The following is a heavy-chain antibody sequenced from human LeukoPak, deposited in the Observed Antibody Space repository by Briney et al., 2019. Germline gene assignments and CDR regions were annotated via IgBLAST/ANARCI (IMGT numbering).Heavy chain of an antibody. J-gene: IGHJ6*02. CDR2: IYYSGST. V-gene: IGHV4-59*01. D-gene: IGHD6-6*01. Sequence: SETLSLTCTVSGGSISSYYWSWIRQPPGKGLEWIGYIYYSGSTNYNPSLKSRVTISVDTSKNQFSLKLSSVTAADSAVYYCARDRRAIAARPSYYYGMGVWGQGTTVTVSS. CDR1: GGSISSYY. CDR3: ARDRRAIAARPSYYYGMGV.